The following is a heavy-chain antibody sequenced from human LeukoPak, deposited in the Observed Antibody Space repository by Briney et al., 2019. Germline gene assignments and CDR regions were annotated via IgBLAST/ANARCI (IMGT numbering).Heavy chain of an antibody. CDR1: GYTFTAYY. J-gene: IGHJ3*02. CDR2: IIPIFGTA. V-gene: IGHV1-69*06. CDR3: ARDLSALTHAFDI. Sequence: SVKVSCKASGYTFTAYYMHWVRQAPGQGLEWMGGIIPIFGTANYAQKFQGRVTITADKSTSTAYMELSSLRSEDTAVYYCARDLSALTHAFDIWGQGTMVTVSS.